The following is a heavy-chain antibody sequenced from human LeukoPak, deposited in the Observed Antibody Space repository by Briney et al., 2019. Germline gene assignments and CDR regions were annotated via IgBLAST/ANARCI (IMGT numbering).Heavy chain of an antibody. CDR2: ISYDGSNK. D-gene: IGHD4-17*01. J-gene: IGHJ4*02. CDR1: GFTFSSYG. V-gene: IGHV3-30*03. Sequence: GRSLRLSCAASGFTFSSYGMHWVRQAPGKGLEWVAVISYDGSNKYYADSVKGRFTISRDNSKNTLHLQMNSLRAEDTAVYYCARVSPNTVTTLQYFDYWGQGTLVTVSS. CDR3: ARVSPNTVTTLQYFDY.